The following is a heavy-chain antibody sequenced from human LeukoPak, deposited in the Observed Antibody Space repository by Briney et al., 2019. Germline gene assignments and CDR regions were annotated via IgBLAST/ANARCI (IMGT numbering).Heavy chain of an antibody. CDR2: IYYSGST. CDR3: ARDLSGWYNWFDP. D-gene: IGHD6-19*01. Sequence: SETLSLTCTVSGGSISSYYWSWIRQPPGKGLEWIGYIYYSGSTNYNPSLKSRVTISVDTSKNQFSLKLSSVTAADTAVYYCARDLSGWYNWFDPWGQGTLVTVSS. J-gene: IGHJ5*02. V-gene: IGHV4-59*01. CDR1: GGSISSYY.